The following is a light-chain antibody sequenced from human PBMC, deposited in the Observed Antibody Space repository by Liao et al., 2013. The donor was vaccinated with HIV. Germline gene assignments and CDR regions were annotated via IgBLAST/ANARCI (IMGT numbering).Light chain of an antibody. CDR3: QAWDSSPV. Sequence: SYALTQPPSLSVAPGETARVTCGGNNIGGKSVHWYQQQPGQAPVLVISYDSERPSGIPERFSGSNSGNTATLTISGTQAMDEADYYCQAWDSSPVFGGGTKLTVL. CDR2: YDS. J-gene: IGLJ2*01. CDR1: NIGGKS. V-gene: IGLV3-21*01.